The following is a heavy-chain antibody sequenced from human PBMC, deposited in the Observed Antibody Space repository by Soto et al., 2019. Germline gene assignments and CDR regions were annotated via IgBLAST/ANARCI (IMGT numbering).Heavy chain of an antibody. CDR3: ARVTAVAGHRGYGMDV. Sequence: GASVKVSCKASGYTFTSYYMHWVRQAPGQGLEWMGIINPSGGSTSYAQKFQGRVTMTRDTSTSTVYMELSSLRSEDTAVYYCARVTAVAGHRGYGMDVWGQGTTVTVSS. V-gene: IGHV1-46*01. J-gene: IGHJ6*02. CDR1: GYTFTSYY. D-gene: IGHD6-19*01. CDR2: INPSGGST.